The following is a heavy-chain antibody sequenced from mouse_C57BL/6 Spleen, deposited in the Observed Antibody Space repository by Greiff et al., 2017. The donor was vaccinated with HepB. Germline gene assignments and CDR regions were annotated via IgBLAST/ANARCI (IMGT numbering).Heavy chain of an antibody. CDR1: GFNIKDYY. J-gene: IGHJ2*01. Sequence: DVKLQESGAELVKPGASVKLSCTASGFNIKDYYMHWVKQRTEQGLEWIGRIDPEDGETKYAQKFKGKATITADTSSNTAYLQLSILTSEDTAVYYCARSRQVTSYYFDYWGQGTTLTVSS. CDR2: IDPEDGET. V-gene: IGHV14-2*01. D-gene: IGHD2-2*01. CDR3: ARSRQVTSYYFDY.